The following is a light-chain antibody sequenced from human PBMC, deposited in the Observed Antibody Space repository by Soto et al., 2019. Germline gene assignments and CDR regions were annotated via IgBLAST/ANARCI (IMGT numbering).Light chain of an antibody. V-gene: IGKV3-20*01. CDR3: QAFGRT. Sequence: EMVLTQSAGTLSLSPGERATLSCRASQKIDSRYIAWYQKKNGQAPRLLIYGASNRATGIPDRFSGSGSVIEFTLTINRLEPEDFAVYYCQAFGRTFGQGTKVEVK. CDR1: QKIDSRY. J-gene: IGKJ1*01. CDR2: GAS.